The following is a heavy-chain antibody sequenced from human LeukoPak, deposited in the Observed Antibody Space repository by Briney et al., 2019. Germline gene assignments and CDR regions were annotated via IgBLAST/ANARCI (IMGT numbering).Heavy chain of an antibody. CDR1: GFSFSSYT. V-gene: IGHV3-23*01. CDR2: ISGGGDTT. D-gene: IGHD3-22*01. J-gene: IGHJ4*02. CDR3: AKGLPYESRAYYDRLFDE. Sequence: GGALRLSCSDSGFSFSSYTMSWVRQAPGKGPEWGSIISGGGDTTFYTDSVKGGFTISRDNSKTTLYLQMNSLRVEDTAVYYCAKGLPYESRAYYDRLFDEWGQGTLVTVSS.